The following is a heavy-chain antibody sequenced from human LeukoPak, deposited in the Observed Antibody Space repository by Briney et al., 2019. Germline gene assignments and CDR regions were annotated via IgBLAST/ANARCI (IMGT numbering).Heavy chain of an antibody. CDR2: MNPNSGNT. V-gene: IGHV1-8*01. CDR1: GYTFTSYD. J-gene: IGHJ5*02. Sequence: ASVKVSCKASGYTFTSYDINWVRQATGQGLEWMGWMNPNSGNTGYAQKFQGRVTVTRNTSISTAYMELSSLRSEDTAVYYCARGGDSSGYYYAGYPWGQGTLVTVSS. D-gene: IGHD3-22*01. CDR3: ARGGDSSGYYYAGYP.